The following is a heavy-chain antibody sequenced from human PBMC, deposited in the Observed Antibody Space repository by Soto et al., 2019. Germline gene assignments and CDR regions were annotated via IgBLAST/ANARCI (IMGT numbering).Heavy chain of an antibody. Sequence: GASVKVSCKASGGTFSNYAISWVRQAPGQGLEWMGGIIPIFGTANYAQKFQGRVTITADESTSTAYMELSSLRSEDTAVYYCARDWDYYDSSGYYYVAPFDYWGQGTLVTVSS. D-gene: IGHD3-22*01. J-gene: IGHJ4*02. V-gene: IGHV1-69*13. CDR2: IIPIFGTA. CDR3: ARDWDYYDSSGYYYVAPFDY. CDR1: GGTFSNYA.